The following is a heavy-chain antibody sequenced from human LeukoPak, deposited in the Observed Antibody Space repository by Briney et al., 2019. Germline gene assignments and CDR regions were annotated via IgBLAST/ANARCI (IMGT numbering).Heavy chain of an antibody. V-gene: IGHV3-53*01. D-gene: IGHD3-22*01. CDR1: GFNFSSNY. CDR2: IYRGGAT. J-gene: IGHJ4*02. CDR3: AREGMHDSSGYYPIGGSYYFDH. Sequence: GGSLRLSCAASGFNFSSNYMSWVRQAPGKGLEWVSVIYRGGATYYADSVKGRFTISRDNSKNTLYLQMNSLRVEDTAVYYCAREGMHDSSGYYPIGGSYYFDHWGQGTLVTVSS.